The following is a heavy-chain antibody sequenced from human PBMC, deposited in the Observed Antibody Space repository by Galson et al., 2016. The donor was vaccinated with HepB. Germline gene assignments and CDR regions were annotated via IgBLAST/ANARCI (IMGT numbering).Heavy chain of an antibody. D-gene: IGHD1-26*01. V-gene: IGHV4-4*02. J-gene: IGHJ4*02. Sequence: LSLTCAISGDSISSNQYWSWVRQPPGKGLEWIGEIYHDGTANYNPSLKSRVTISGDKSKKQFSLSLTSVTAADTAVYYCARRTWGTSGSYFDYWGQGSLGTVSS. CDR3: ARRTWGTSGSYFDY. CDR2: IYHDGTA. CDR1: GDSISSNQY.